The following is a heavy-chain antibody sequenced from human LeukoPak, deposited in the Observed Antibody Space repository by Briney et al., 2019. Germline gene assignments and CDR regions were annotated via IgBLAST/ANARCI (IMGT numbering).Heavy chain of an antibody. D-gene: IGHD6-19*01. CDR1: GFTFSSYA. J-gene: IGHJ4*02. V-gene: IGHV3-9*01. CDR3: ATGVRRNALVGYSSLQTTNFDY. CDR2: ISWNSGSI. Sequence: PGRSLRLSCAASGFTFSSYAMHWVRQAPGKGLEWVAGISWNSGSIGYADSVKGRFTISRDNAKNSLYLTMNSLRAEDTALYSCATGVRRNALVGYSSLQTTNFDYWDQGTLVTVSS.